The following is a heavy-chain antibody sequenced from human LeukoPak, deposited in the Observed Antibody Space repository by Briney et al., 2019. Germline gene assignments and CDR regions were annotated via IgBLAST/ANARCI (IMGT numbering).Heavy chain of an antibody. J-gene: IGHJ6*03. CDR2: IIPIFGTA. D-gene: IGHD3-10*01. Sequence: SVKVSCKASGGTFSSYAISWVRQAPGQGLEWMGGIIPIFGTANYAQKFQGRVTITADESTSTAYMELGSLRSEDTAVYYCARGSGSYYNPSYYYYYMDVWGKGTTVTVSS. CDR3: ARGSGSYYNPSYYYYYMDV. V-gene: IGHV1-69*13. CDR1: GGTFSSYA.